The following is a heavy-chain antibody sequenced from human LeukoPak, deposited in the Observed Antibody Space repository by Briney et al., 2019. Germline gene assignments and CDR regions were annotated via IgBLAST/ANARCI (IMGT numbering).Heavy chain of an antibody. CDR2: IYYSGST. J-gene: IGHJ4*02. Sequence: SETLSLTCTVSGGSISSSSYYWGWIRQPPGKGLEWIGSIYYSGSTYYNPSLKSRVTISVDTSKNQFSLKLSSVAAADTAVYYCGGVGVSFFDYWGQGTLVTVSS. D-gene: IGHD1-26*01. CDR1: GGSISSSSYY. CDR3: GGVGVSFFDY. V-gene: IGHV4-39*01.